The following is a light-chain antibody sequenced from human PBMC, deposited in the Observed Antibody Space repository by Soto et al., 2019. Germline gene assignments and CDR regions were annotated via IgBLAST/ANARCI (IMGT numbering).Light chain of an antibody. CDR3: QHYYRWPLT. CDR1: QSVGTS. CDR2: GAS. J-gene: IGKJ4*01. V-gene: IGKV3-15*01. Sequence: EIVMTQSPASLSVSPGERATLSCRASQSVGTSLAWYRQKPGQAPSLLIYGASTRATGAPATFSGSGSGTEFTLTISSLQSEDFALYYWQHYYRWPLTFGGGTKVEI.